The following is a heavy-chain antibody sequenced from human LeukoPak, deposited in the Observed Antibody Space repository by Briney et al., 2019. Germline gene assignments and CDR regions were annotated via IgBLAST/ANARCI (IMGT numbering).Heavy chain of an antibody. CDR2: IIPIFGTA. V-gene: IGHV1-69*13. Sequence: SVKVSCKASGYTFTSYYMHWVRQAPGQGLEWMGGIIPIFGTANYAQKFQGRVTITADESTSTAYMELSSLRSEDTAVYYCAREYRRNFDYWGQGTLVTVSS. CDR3: AREYRRNFDY. J-gene: IGHJ4*02. D-gene: IGHD1-1*01. CDR1: GYTFTSYY.